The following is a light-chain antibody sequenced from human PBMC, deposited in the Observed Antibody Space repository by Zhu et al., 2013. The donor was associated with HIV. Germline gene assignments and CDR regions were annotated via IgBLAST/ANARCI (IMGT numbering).Light chain of an antibody. CDR1: NIGSKS. Sequence: SYELTQPPSVSVAPGQTATITCGGHNIGSKSVHWYQQKPGQAPVLVVYDDADRPSGIPERFSGSNSGTMSTLTISRVEAGDEADYYCQVWDSTSDHSHAVFGGGSNLTVL. V-gene: IGLV3-21*02. CDR3: QVWDSTSDHSHAV. CDR2: DDA. J-gene: IGLJ2*01.